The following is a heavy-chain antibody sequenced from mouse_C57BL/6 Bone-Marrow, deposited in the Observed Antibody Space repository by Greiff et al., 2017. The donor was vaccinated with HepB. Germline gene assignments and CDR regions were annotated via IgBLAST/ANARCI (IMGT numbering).Heavy chain of an antibody. CDR2: IHPNSGST. V-gene: IGHV1-64*01. CDR3: ARSHYYGSSPYYFDY. J-gene: IGHJ2*01. CDR1: GYTFTSYW. Sequence: QVQLQQPGAELVKPGASVKLSCKASGYTFTSYWMHWVKQRPGQGLEWIGMIHPNSGSTNYNQKFKGKATLNVDTSSSTAYMQLSSLTSEDSAVYYCARSHYYGSSPYYFDYWGQGTTLTVSS. D-gene: IGHD1-1*01.